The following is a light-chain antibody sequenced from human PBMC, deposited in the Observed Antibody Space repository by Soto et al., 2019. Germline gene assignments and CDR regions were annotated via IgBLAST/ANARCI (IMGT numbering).Light chain of an antibody. V-gene: IGKV3-15*01. CDR2: GAS. Sequence: MTQSPATLSVSPGERATLSCRASQSVSSNLAWYQQKPGQAPRLLIYGASTRATGIPARFSGSGSGTEFTLTISSLQSEDFAVYYCQQYNNWPPWTFGQGTKVEIK. J-gene: IGKJ1*01. CDR3: QQYNNWPPWT. CDR1: QSVSSN.